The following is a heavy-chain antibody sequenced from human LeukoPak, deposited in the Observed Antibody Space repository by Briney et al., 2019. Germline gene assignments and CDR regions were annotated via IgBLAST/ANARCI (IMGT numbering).Heavy chain of an antibody. J-gene: IGHJ3*02. D-gene: IGHD3-10*01. CDR2: FTTAGTT. Sequence: PSQTLSLTCTVSGGSISSGSYFWSWIRQPAGRGLDWIGRFTTAGTTNYNPSLKSRVTISVDRSKNQFSLRLNSVTAADTAVYYCTRDGMRGSGGDAFDIWGQGTMVTVSS. CDR3: TRDGMRGSGGDAFDI. CDR1: GGSISSGSYF. V-gene: IGHV4-61*02.